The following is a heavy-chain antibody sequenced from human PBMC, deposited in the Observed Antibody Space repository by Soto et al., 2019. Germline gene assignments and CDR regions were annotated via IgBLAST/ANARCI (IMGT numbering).Heavy chain of an antibody. CDR1: GFTFGDYA. Sequence: EVKLVESGGGLVEPGRSLRLSCSASGFTFGDYAMSWFRQAPGKGLEWAGFIRSKTYGGTTEYAASVKGRFTISRDDSNSIAYLEMNSLKTEDTAVYYCTRVNQRRQPRYYYGMDVWGQGTTVTVSS. V-gene: IGHV3-49*03. D-gene: IGHD6-13*01. CDR2: IRSKTYGGTT. J-gene: IGHJ6*02. CDR3: TRVNQRRQPRYYYGMDV.